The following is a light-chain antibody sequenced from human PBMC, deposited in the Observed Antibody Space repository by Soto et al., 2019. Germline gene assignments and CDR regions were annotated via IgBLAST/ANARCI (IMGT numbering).Light chain of an antibody. V-gene: IGKV3-20*01. Sequence: EIVLTQSPGTLSLSPGERATLSCRASQSVSSSYLAWYQQKPGQAPRLLIYDASSRATGIPDRFSGSGSGTDFTLAISRREPEDFAVYYCQQYGSSPPYTFGQGTKLEIK. CDR3: QQYGSSPPYT. CDR2: DAS. J-gene: IGKJ2*01. CDR1: QSVSSSY.